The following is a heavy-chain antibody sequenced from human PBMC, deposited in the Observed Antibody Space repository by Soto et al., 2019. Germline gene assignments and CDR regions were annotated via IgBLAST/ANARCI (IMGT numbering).Heavy chain of an antibody. CDR1: GFTVSNYW. D-gene: IGHD2-15*01. CDR2: IKEDGSEK. Sequence: GGSRRLCWAASGFTVSNYWMTWVRQAPGKGLEWVANIKEDGSEKHYVDSVKGRFTISRDNAKNSLYLQMNSLRVEDTAVYFCSRDVVVGAKALNYWGQGTLVTVSS. V-gene: IGHV3-7*01. CDR3: SRDVVVGAKALNY. J-gene: IGHJ4*02.